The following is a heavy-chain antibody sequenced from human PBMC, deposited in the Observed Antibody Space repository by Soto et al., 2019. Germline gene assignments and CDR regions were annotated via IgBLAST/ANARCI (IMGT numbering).Heavy chain of an antibody. V-gene: IGHV4-4*07. D-gene: IGHD3-3*01. CDR3: ARGQRFSDWFDP. Sequence: ETLSLSCPVSGVSMSSYYWTWIRQPAGKGLEWIGRVYSSGGTHYNPSLKSRVTISLDTSKNQFSLRLLSVTDADTAVYYCARGQRFSDWFDPWGQGTLVTASS. J-gene: IGHJ5*02. CDR2: VYSSGGT. CDR1: GVSMSSYY.